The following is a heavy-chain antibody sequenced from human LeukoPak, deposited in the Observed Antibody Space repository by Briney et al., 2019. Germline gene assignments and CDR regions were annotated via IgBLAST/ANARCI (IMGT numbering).Heavy chain of an antibody. D-gene: IGHD5-18*01. Sequence: PSETLSLTCTVSGGSISSYYWSWIRQPPGKGLEWIGYIYSSGSTNYNPSLKSRVTISVDTSKNQFSLKLSSVTAADTAVYYCARWDSYGYSGLDYWGQGTLVTVSS. J-gene: IGHJ4*02. V-gene: IGHV4-59*01. CDR1: GGSISSYY. CDR2: IYSSGST. CDR3: ARWDSYGYSGLDY.